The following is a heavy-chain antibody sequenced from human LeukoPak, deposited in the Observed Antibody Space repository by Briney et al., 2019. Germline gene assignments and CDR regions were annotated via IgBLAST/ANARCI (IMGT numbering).Heavy chain of an antibody. CDR1: GYTFTGYY. Sequence: ASVKVSCKASGYTFTGYYMHWVRQAPGQGLEWMGWINPNSGGTNYAQKFQGRVTMTRDTSISTAYMELSSLRSDDTAVYYCARGVAGVYFYYYMDVWGKGTTVTVSS. CDR2: INPNSGGT. CDR3: ARGVAGVYFYYYMDV. J-gene: IGHJ6*03. V-gene: IGHV1-2*02. D-gene: IGHD1-14*01.